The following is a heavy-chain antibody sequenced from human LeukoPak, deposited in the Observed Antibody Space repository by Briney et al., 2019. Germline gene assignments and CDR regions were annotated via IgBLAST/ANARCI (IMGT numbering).Heavy chain of an antibody. V-gene: IGHV4-59*01. CDR2: LCYSGST. CDR1: GGSISSFY. CDR3: ARVVSNGDRAAFDI. Sequence: SETLSLTCTVSGGSISSFYWTWIRQPPGKGLEWIGYLCYSGSTNYNPSLKSRVTISIDTSKNQFSLKLSSVTAADTAVYYCARVVSNGDRAAFDIWGQGTMVTVSS. D-gene: IGHD2-8*01. J-gene: IGHJ3*02.